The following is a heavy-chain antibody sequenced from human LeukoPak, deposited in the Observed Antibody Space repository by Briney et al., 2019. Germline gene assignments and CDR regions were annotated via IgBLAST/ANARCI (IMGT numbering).Heavy chain of an antibody. J-gene: IGHJ5*02. V-gene: IGHV4-34*01. D-gene: IGHD6-13*01. CDR2: INHSGST. CDR3: ARAQYSTSCDP. Sequence: SETLSLTCAVYGGSFSGYYWSWIRQPPGKGLEWIGEINHSGSTNYNPSLKRRGTISVDTAKNQFSLKLSSVTAADTAVYYCARAQYSTSCDPWGQGTLVTASS. CDR1: GGSFSGYY.